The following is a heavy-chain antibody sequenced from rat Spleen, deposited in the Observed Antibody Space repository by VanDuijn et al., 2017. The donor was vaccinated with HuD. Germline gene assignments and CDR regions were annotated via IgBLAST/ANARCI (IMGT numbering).Heavy chain of an antibody. D-gene: IGHD1-4*01. CDR3: TTEPGYNSYFAY. CDR1: GFIFSDHY. CDR2: INYDGSST. Sequence: EVQLVESDGGLVRPGRSLKLSCAASGFIFSDHYVAWVRQAPTKGLEWVATINYDGSSTFYRDSVRDRFTISRDNAKSTLYLQMDSLRSEDTATYYCTTEPGYNSYFAYWGQGVMVTVPS. V-gene: IGHV5-20*01. J-gene: IGHJ2*01.